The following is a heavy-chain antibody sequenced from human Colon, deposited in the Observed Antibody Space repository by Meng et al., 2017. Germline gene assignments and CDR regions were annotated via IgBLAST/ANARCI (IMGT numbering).Heavy chain of an antibody. CDR1: GGSITTNSY. CDR3: ARHGGYYQDY. Sequence: VQLMVSGPGLVKPSGTLSLPCAVSGGSITTNSYWSWVRQSPEKGLEWIGQIDHRGDPYYNPSLKSRVTMSVDRSKSQVSLQLTSVTAADTAVYYCARHGGYYQDYWGQGTLVTVSS. V-gene: IGHV4-4*02. CDR2: IDHRGDP. D-gene: IGHD4-23*01. J-gene: IGHJ4*02.